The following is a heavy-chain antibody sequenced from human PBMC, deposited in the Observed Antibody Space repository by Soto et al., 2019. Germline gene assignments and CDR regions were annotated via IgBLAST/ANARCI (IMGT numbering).Heavy chain of an antibody. V-gene: IGHV1-69*02. Sequence: QVQLVQSGADVKKPGSSVRVSCKASGDTFNFYSINWVRQAPGLGLQWMGRINPILSMSNYAPRFQGRVTMTADKSTSTAYMELSSLRSEDTAMYYCATSYGSGYRAFDSWGQGALVTFSS. D-gene: IGHD3-10*01. CDR1: GDTFNFYS. CDR2: INPILSMS. J-gene: IGHJ4*02. CDR3: ATSYGSGYRAFDS.